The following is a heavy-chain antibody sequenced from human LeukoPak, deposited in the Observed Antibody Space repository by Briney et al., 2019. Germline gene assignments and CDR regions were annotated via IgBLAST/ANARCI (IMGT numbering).Heavy chain of an antibody. J-gene: IGHJ1*01. CDR3: AKAPGIAVAGTYLEYFQH. Sequence: GGSLRLSCAASRFTFSSYAMSWVRQAPGKGLEWVSAISVSGGRTYYADSVKGRFTISRDNSKNTLYPQMSSLRAEDTAVYYCAKAPGIAVAGTYLEYFQHWGQGTLVTVSS. CDR1: RFTFSSYA. D-gene: IGHD6-19*01. CDR2: ISVSGGRT. V-gene: IGHV3-23*01.